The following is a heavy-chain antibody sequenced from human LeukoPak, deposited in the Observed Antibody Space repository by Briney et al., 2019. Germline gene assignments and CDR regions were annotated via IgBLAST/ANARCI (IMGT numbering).Heavy chain of an antibody. V-gene: IGHV2-5*02. CDR2: IYWDDDK. D-gene: IGHD2-2*01. Sequence: SGPTLVKPTQTLTLTCTFSGFSLSTSGVGVGWIRQPPGKALEWLALIYWDDDKRYSPSLKSRLTITKDTSKNQVVLTMTNMDPVDTATYYCARSRVVVPDGGYYFDYWGQGTLVTVSS. CDR1: GFSLSTSGVG. CDR3: ARSRVVVPDGGYYFDY. J-gene: IGHJ4*02.